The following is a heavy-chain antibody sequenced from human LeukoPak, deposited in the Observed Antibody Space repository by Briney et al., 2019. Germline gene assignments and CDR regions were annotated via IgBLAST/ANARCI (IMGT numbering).Heavy chain of an antibody. CDR2: IYYSGST. V-gene: IGHV4-59*01. J-gene: IGHJ6*02. Sequence: PSETLSLTCAVSGGSISSYYWSWIRQPPGKGLEWIGYIYYSGSTNYNPSLKSRVTMSVDTSKNQFSLKLGSVTAADTAVYYCARALGNSSGWYWASYYYYGMDVWGQGTTVTVSS. CDR3: ARALGNSSGWYWASYYYYGMDV. D-gene: IGHD6-19*01. CDR1: GGSISSYY.